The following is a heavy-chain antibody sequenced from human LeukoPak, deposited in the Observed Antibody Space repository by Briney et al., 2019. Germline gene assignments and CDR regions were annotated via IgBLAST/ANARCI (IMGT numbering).Heavy chain of an antibody. V-gene: IGHV3-49*04. CDR3: TRGVGYYGYFDY. D-gene: IGHD2/OR15-2a*01. Sequence: GGSLRLSCTASGFTFGNYAMSWVRQAPGKGLEWVGFIRSKAYGGATEYAASVKGRITISRDDSKIIAYLQMNSLKTEDTAVYYCTRGVGYYGYFDYWGQGTLVTVSS. CDR1: GFTFGNYA. CDR2: IRSKAYGGAT. J-gene: IGHJ4*02.